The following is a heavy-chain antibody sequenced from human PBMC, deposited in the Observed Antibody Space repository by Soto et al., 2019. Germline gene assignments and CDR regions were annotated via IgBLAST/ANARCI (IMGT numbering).Heavy chain of an antibody. J-gene: IGHJ6*02. CDR2: ISYDGSNK. CDR3: ASGYSYGSDYYYGMDV. Sequence: GGSLRLSCAASGFTFSSYGMHWVRQAPGKGLEWVAVISYDGSNKYYADSVKGRFTISRDNPKNTLYLQMNSLRAEDTAVYYCASGYSYGSDYYYGMDVWGQGTTVTVSS. V-gene: IGHV3-30*03. CDR1: GFTFSSYG. D-gene: IGHD5-18*01.